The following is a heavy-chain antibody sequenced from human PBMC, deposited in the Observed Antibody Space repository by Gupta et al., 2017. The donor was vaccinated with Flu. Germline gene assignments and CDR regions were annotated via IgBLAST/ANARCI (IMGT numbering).Heavy chain of an antibody. V-gene: IGHV3-7*01. CDR3: ARVGDGYTSATFDY. J-gene: IGHJ4*02. CDR2: INQDGSEK. CDR1: GFTFSTYW. D-gene: IGHD5-12*01. Sequence: EVQLVESGGGLVQPGGSLRLSCAASGFTFSTYWMSWVRQAPGKGLEWVANINQDGSEKYYVDSMKGRFTISRDNAKNSLYLQMNSLRAEDTAVYYCARVGDGYTSATFDYWGQGTLVTVSS.